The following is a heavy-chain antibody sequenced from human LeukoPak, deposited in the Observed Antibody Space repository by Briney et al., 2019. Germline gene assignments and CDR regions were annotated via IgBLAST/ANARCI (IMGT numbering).Heavy chain of an antibody. CDR3: VRKNRDFNAAFDI. CDR2: SYSDSNT. V-gene: IGHV3-53*01. J-gene: IGHJ3*02. CDR1: GFTVSNNY. Sequence: PGGSLRLSCAASGFTVSNNYMSWVRQAPGKGLEWVSISYSDSNTNYADSVKGRFTISRDTSQNTLSLQMNGLRAEDMAVYYCVRKNRDFNAAFDIWGQGTVVTVSS. D-gene: IGHD1-14*01.